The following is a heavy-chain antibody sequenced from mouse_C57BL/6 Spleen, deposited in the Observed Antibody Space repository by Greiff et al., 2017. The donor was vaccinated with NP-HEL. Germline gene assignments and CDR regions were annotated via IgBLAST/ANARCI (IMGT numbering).Heavy chain of an antibody. J-gene: IGHJ2*01. D-gene: IGHD1-1*01. CDR2: IDPENGDT. CDR1: GFNIKDDY. V-gene: IGHV14-4*01. Sequence: VQLKQSGAELVRPGASVKLSCTASGFNIKDDYMHWVKQRPEQGLEWIGWIDPENGDTEYASKFQGKATITADTYSNTAYLQLSSLTSEDTAVYYCTTLITTVPAKDYWGQGTTLTVSS. CDR3: TTLITTVPAKDY.